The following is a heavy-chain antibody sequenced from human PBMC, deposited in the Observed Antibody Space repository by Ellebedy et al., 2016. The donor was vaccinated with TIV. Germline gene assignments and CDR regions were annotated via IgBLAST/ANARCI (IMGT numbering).Heavy chain of an antibody. V-gene: IGHV1-69*13. D-gene: IGHD5-12*01. J-gene: IGHJ6*02. Sequence: SVKVSXXASGGTFSSYAISWVRQAPGQGLEWMGGIIPIFGTANYAQKFQGRVTITADESTSTAYMELSSLRSEDTAVYYCAREEYSGYDGYYYYGMDVWGQGTTVTVSS. CDR3: AREEYSGYDGYYYYGMDV. CDR2: IIPIFGTA. CDR1: GGTFSSYA.